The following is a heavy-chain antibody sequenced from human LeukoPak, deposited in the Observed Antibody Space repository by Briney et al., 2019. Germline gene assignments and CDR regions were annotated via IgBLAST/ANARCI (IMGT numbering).Heavy chain of an antibody. CDR2: IYYTGSA. J-gene: IGHJ4*02. CDR3: ARHRYCNSSSCYAFDY. V-gene: IGHV4-39*01. D-gene: IGHD2-2*01. Sequence: SETLFLTRSVSGASITSSSFYWGWIRQPPGKGLEWIGSIYYTGSADYNPSLKSRVTISVDTSKNQFSLKLTSVTAADAAVYYCARHRYCNSSSCYAFDYWGQGTLVTVSS. CDR1: GASITSSSFY.